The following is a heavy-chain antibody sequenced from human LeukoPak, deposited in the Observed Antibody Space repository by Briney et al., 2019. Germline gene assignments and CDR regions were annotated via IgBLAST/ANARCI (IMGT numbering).Heavy chain of an antibody. D-gene: IGHD2-15*01. J-gene: IGHJ4*02. CDR3: AKDRRCSGGSCYFELGY. CDR1: GFTFSSYA. Sequence: GGSLRLSCAASGFTFSSYAMSWVRQAPGKGLEWVSAISGSGGSTYYADSVKGRFTISRDNSKNTLYLQMNSLRAEDTAVYYCAKDRRCSGGSCYFELGYWGQGTLVTVSS. CDR2: ISGSGGST. V-gene: IGHV3-23*01.